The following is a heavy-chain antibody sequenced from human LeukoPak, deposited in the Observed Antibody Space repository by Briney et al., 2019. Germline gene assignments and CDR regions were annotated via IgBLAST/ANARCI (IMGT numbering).Heavy chain of an antibody. CDR2: ISGSGGST. CDR1: GFTFSSYA. V-gene: IGHV3-23*01. Sequence: GGSLRLSCAASGFTFSSYAMSWVRQAPGKGLEWVSAISGSGGSTYYADSVKGRFTISRDNSKNTLYLQMNSLRAEDTAVYYCARDNSDYGDYVQLDYWGQGTLVTVSS. J-gene: IGHJ4*02. D-gene: IGHD4-17*01. CDR3: ARDNSDYGDYVQLDY.